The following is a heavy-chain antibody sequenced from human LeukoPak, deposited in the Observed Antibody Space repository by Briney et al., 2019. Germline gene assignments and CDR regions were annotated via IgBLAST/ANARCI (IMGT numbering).Heavy chain of an antibody. CDR1: GGSISSYY. CDR2: IYYSGST. D-gene: IGHD1-26*01. Sequence: PSETLSLTCTVSGGSISSYYWSWIRQPPGKGLEWIGYIYYSGSTDYNPSLKSRVTISLDKSNNEFSLKMNSVTAADTAVYFCARASGTYPNSLDSWGRGTLVIVSS. V-gene: IGHV4-59*12. J-gene: IGHJ4*02. CDR3: ARASGTYPNSLDS.